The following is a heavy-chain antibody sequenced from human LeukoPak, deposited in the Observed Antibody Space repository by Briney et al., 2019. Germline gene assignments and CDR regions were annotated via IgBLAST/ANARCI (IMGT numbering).Heavy chain of an antibody. D-gene: IGHD3-10*01. CDR2: VYYTGST. CDR1: GDSVTSGSFY. V-gene: IGHV4-39*01. J-gene: IGHJ5*02. CDR3: ARHSGSGSLSRPFDP. Sequence: SETLSLTCTVSGDSVTSGSFYWAWLRQPPGKGLESIATVYYTGSTYYNPSLKSRVTISIDTSNNQFSLKLTSVVAPDTAVYYCARHSGSGSLSRPFDPWGQGILVTVSS.